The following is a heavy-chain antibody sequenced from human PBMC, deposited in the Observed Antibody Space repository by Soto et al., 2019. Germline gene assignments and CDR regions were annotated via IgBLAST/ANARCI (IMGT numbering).Heavy chain of an antibody. CDR3: ARGGNRYTNTESGVGGFDF. CDR1: GVSISSSY. V-gene: IGHV4-59*01. J-gene: IGHJ4*02. Sequence: SETLSLTCTVSGVSISSSYWSWIRQSPGTGLEWIGYIYYTGTTNYNPSLKRRVTISLDTAKNQFSLNVNSLTTADTAVYFCARGGNRYTNTESGVGGFDFWGQGTLVTVSS. CDR2: IYYTGTT. D-gene: IGHD2-15*01.